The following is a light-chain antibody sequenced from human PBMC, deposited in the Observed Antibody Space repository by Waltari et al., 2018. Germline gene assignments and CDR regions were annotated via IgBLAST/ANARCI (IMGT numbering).Light chain of an antibody. Sequence: SELTQGPDVSVALGQTVKITCQGDSLRTSYASWYQVKPGQAPVLVLFGKEKRPSGIPARISGYSSGTTSSLTITGAQAEDEAAYYCHSRKGSDNQVVFGGGTKLTVL. J-gene: IGLJ3*02. V-gene: IGLV3-19*01. CDR2: GKE. CDR1: SLRTSY. CDR3: HSRKGSDNQVV.